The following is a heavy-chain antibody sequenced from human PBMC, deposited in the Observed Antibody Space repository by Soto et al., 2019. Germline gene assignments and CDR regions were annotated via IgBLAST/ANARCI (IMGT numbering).Heavy chain of an antibody. D-gene: IGHD4-4*01. Sequence: GGSLRLSCAASGFTFSSYSMNWVRQAPGKGLEWVSSISSSGRYIYYADSVKGRFTISRDNARNSLYLQMTSLRTEDTAMYYCARGRSGTQYYSPMDVWGQGTTVTAP. CDR2: ISSSGRYI. CDR3: ARGRSGTQYYSPMDV. V-gene: IGHV3-21*01. J-gene: IGHJ6*02. CDR1: GFTFSSYS.